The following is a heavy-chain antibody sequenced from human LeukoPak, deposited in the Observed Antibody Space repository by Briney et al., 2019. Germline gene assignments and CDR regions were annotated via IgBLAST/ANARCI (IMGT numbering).Heavy chain of an antibody. D-gene: IGHD6-6*01. CDR1: GDSVSSNNVA. CDR2: TYYRSKWYN. Sequence: SQTLSLTCAISGDSVSSNNVAWNWIRQSPSRGLEWLVRTYYRSKWYNDYALSVKGRITITPDKSKNQASLQLNSVTPEDTAVYYCARGSPFDFWGQGTLVTVSS. V-gene: IGHV6-1*01. J-gene: IGHJ4*02. CDR3: ARGSPFDF.